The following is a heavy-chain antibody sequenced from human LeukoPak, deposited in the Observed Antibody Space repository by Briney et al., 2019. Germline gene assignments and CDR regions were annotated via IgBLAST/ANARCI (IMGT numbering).Heavy chain of an antibody. CDR2: IKKDGSEE. Sequence: GGSLRLSCAASEFTFSDYWMSWVRQAPGQGPEWVANIKKDGSEEHYVYSVKGGFTISRDNAKNPLFLQLNTLRVDAPAVDYFSTYENWVAGDVWGQGTSVSV. CDR1: EFTFSDYW. D-gene: IGHD7-27*01. J-gene: IGHJ6*02. CDR3: STYENWVAGDV. V-gene: IGHV3-7*01.